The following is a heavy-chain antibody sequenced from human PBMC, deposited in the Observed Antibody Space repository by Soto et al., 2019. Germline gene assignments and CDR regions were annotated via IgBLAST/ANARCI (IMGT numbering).Heavy chain of an antibody. CDR1: GFTFGGYW. Sequence: VGSLRLSWAASGFTFGGYWMRWVRQAPGKGLECVAHIKKDVSEDYYVDSVTGRCTVARDNTKNSLYLQMIILRPEDTAVYYFAKLGSGYYTGLYFDYWGQGTLVTVSS. D-gene: IGHD3-3*01. J-gene: IGHJ4*02. CDR3: AKLGSGYYTGLYFDY. V-gene: IGHV3-7*03. CDR2: IKKDVSED.